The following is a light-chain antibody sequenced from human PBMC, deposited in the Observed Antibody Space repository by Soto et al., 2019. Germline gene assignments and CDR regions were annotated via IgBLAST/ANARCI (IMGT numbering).Light chain of an antibody. Sequence: QSVLTQPASVSGSPGQSITISCTGTISDIGDYNYVSWYQQHPGKAPKLMIYDVSNRPSGVSNRFSGSKSGYTASLTISGLQPEDEVDYYCSSYRSSSPLVVFGGGTKLTVL. V-gene: IGLV2-14*03. CDR1: ISDIGDYNY. CDR2: DVS. CDR3: SSYRSSSPLVV. J-gene: IGLJ2*01.